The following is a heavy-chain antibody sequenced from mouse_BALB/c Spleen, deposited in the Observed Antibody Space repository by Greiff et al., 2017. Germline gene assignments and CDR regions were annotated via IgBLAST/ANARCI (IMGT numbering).Heavy chain of an antibody. V-gene: IGHV1-5*01. CDR2: IYPGNSDT. CDR1: GYSFTSYW. Sequence: EVQLQQSGTVLARPGASVKMSCKASGYSFTSYWMHWVKQRPGQGLEWIGAIYPGNSDTSYNQKFKGKAKLTAVTSASTAYMELSSLTNEDSAVYCGTGDYYGSSPIDYWGQGTTLTVSS. J-gene: IGHJ2*01. D-gene: IGHD1-1*01. CDR3: TGDYYGSSPIDY.